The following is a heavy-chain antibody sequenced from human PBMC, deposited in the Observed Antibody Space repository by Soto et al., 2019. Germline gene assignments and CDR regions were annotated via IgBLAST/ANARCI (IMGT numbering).Heavy chain of an antibody. CDR3: AKVGRAGWGYYDSSGYYRTHAFDI. CDR1: GFXSSSYA. CDR2: ISGSGGST. V-gene: IGHV3-23*01. Sequence: GXLRHSCATSGFXSSSYAVIWVRHAPGNGREFVSAISGSGGSTYYADSVKCRFTISRYNAKNTLYLQMNSMRAEDTAVYSCAKVGRAGWGYYDSSGYYRTHAFDIWGQGTMGTVS. J-gene: IGHJ3*02. D-gene: IGHD3-22*01.